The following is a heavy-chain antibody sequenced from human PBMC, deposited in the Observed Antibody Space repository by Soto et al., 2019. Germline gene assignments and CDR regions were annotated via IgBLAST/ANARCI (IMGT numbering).Heavy chain of an antibody. V-gene: IGHV3-74*01. Sequence: PGGSLRLSCAASGFTFSSYWMHWVGQSPGKGLVWVSRINSDGSSTSYADSVKGRFTISRDNAKNTLYLQMNSLRAEDTAVYYCARQATVTTSLVDYWGQGTLVTVSS. J-gene: IGHJ4*02. CDR2: INSDGSST. CDR1: GFTFSSYW. D-gene: IGHD4-17*01. CDR3: ARQATVTTSLVDY.